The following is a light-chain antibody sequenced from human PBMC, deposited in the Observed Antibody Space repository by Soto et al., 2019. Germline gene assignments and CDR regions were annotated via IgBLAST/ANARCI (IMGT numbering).Light chain of an antibody. J-gene: IGLJ1*01. CDR2: EVT. V-gene: IGLV2-14*01. Sequence: QSALTQPASVSGSPGQSNTISCTGTSSDVGGYNYVSWFQQHPGKAPKLMIYEVTNRPSGVSNLFSGSKSGNTASLTISGLQTEDEADYYCSSYTSSTTLVFGTGTKLTVL. CDR1: SSDVGGYNY. CDR3: SSYTSSTTLV.